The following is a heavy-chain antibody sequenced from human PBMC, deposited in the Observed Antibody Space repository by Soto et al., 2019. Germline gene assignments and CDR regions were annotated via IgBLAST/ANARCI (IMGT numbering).Heavy chain of an antibody. CDR1: GGSVSSGSYY. V-gene: IGHV4-61*01. CDR3: ARSPPSSYYGGSGTFDY. Sequence: SETLSLTCSVSGGSVSSGSYYWSLFRLPPRKGLEWIGDIYYSGSTDYNPSLKTRVSISVDKSKNQISLKLTSATAADTPVYYCARSPPSSYYGGSGTFDYWGQGTLVTVSS. J-gene: IGHJ4*02. D-gene: IGHD3-10*01. CDR2: IYYSGST.